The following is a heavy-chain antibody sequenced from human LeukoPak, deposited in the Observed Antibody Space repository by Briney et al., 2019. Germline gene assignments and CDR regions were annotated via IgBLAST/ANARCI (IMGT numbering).Heavy chain of an antibody. CDR1: GYTFTGYY. CDR3: ARDEVAARLVDY. J-gene: IGHJ4*02. Sequence: GASVKVSCEASGYTFTGYYMHWVRQAPGQGLEWMGWIDPNSGGTNYAQKFQGRVTMTRDTSISTAYMVLNRLRSDDTAVYYCARDEVAARLVDYWGQGTLVTVSS. CDR2: IDPNSGGT. V-gene: IGHV1-2*02. D-gene: IGHD6-6*01.